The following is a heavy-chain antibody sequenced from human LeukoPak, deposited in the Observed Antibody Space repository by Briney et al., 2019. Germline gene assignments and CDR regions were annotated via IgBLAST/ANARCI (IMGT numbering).Heavy chain of an antibody. CDR2: ISSSGSTI. V-gene: IGHV3-48*01. J-gene: IGHJ4*02. CDR1: GFIFSNYN. Sequence: PGGSLRLSCAASGFIFSNYNMNWVRQAPGRGLEWVSYISSSGSTIYYADSVNGRFTIYRDNAKSSLYLQMNSLRADDTAVYYCATAVAYWGQGTLVTVSS. CDR3: ATAVAY.